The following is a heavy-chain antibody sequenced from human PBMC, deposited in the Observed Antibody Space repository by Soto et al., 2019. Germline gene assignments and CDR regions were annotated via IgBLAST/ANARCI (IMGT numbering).Heavy chain of an antibody. CDR2: IIPIFGTA. Sequence: GASVKVACKASGCTFSVYAISWVRQAPGQGLEWMGGIIPIFGTANYAQKFQGRVTITADKSTSTAYMQLSSLRSEHTAVYYCARVPAGDFWSGYYDYWGQGTRVTVS. CDR3: ARVPAGDFWSGYYDY. V-gene: IGHV1-69*06. D-gene: IGHD3-3*01. CDR1: GCTFSVYA. J-gene: IGHJ4*02.